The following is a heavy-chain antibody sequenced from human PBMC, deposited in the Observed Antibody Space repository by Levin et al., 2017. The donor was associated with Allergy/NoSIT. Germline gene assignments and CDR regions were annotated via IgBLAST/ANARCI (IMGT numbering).Heavy chain of an antibody. CDR1: GFTFSDHY. CDR2: SRTKFTSYST. V-gene: IGHV3-72*01. J-gene: IGHJ6*03. Sequence: HPGGSLRLSCAASGFTFSDHYMDWVRQAPGKGLEWVGRSRTKFTSYSTEYAASVKGRFTISRDDSKNSLYLQMNSVKTEDTAVYYCARSRAKHGDYGSRYMDVWGKGTTVTVSS. D-gene: IGHD4-17*01. CDR3: ARSRAKHGDYGSRYMDV.